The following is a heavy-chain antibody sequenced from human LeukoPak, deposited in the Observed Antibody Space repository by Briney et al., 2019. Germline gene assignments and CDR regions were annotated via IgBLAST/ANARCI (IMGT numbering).Heavy chain of an antibody. Sequence: GGSLRLSCTASGFTFGDYSMSWVRQAPGKGLEYIGFIRTKDFGGTTEYAASVKGRFTISRDDSKSIAYLQIHSLKSEDTAVYYCSRDGLDYYGSGSYRGFDYWGQGTLVTVSS. CDR3: SRDGLDYYGSGSYRGFDY. V-gene: IGHV3-49*04. D-gene: IGHD3-10*01. CDR1: GFTFGDYS. J-gene: IGHJ4*02. CDR2: IRTKDFGGTT.